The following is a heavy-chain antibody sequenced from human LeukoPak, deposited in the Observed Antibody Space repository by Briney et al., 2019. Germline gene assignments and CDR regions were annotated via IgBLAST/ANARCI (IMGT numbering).Heavy chain of an antibody. CDR2: LNPNSGNT. D-gene: IGHD1-26*01. CDR3: ARGPTMTGSYNFVY. CDR1: GYTFTSYD. V-gene: IGHV1-8*01. Sequence: ASVKASCKASGYTFTSYDINWVRQATGQGLEWMGWLNPNSGNTGYAQKFQGRVSMIRNTSISTAYMELSSLKSEDTAVYYCARGPTMTGSYNFVYWGQGTLVTVSS. J-gene: IGHJ4*02.